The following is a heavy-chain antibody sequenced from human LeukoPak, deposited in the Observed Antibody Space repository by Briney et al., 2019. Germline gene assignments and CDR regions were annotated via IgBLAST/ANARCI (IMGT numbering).Heavy chain of an antibody. CDR1: GYTFTRYY. CDR3: ARDYNVGGPYYGMDV. CDR2: IKPSGGST. V-gene: IGHV1-46*01. D-gene: IGHD1-1*01. Sequence: ASVKVSCKASGYTFTRYYIHWVRQAPGRGLEWMGIIKPSGGSTSYAQNFQGRVTMTRDTSTRTVYMELTSLKSEHTAVYHCARDYNVGGPYYGMDVWGQGTTVTVSS. J-gene: IGHJ6*02.